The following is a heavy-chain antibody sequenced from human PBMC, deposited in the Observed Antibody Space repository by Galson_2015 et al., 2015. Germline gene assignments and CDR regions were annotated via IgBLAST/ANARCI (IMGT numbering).Heavy chain of an antibody. CDR2: IYPGDSDT. V-gene: IGHV5-51*01. D-gene: IGHD2-15*01. CDR1: GYSFTSYW. Sequence: QSGAEVKKPGESLKISCKGSGYSFTSYWIGWVRQMPGKGLEWMGIIYPGDSDTRYSPSFQGQVTISADKSISTAYLQWSSLKASDTAMYYCARPPYCRGGSCNHYFDYWGQGTLVTVSS. CDR3: ARPPYCRGGSCNHYFDY. J-gene: IGHJ4*02.